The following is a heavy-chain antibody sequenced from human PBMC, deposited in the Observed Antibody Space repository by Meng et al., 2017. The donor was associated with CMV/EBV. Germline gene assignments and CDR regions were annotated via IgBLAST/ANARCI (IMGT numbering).Heavy chain of an antibody. Sequence: GESLKISCAASGFTFDDYGMSWVRQAPGKGLEWVSGINWNGGSTGYADSVKGRFTISRDNAKNSLYLQMNSLRAEDTAVYYCARSTKYSSSWFFDYWGQGTLVTVSS. J-gene: IGHJ4*02. CDR1: GFTFDDYG. D-gene: IGHD6-13*01. CDR2: INWNGGST. CDR3: ARSTKYSSSWFFDY. V-gene: IGHV3-20*04.